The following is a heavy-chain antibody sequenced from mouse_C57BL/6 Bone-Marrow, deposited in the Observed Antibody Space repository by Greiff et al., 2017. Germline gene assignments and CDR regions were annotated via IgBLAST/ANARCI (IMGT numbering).Heavy chain of an antibody. CDR1: GFTFSSYG. D-gene: IGHD2-4*01. CDR2: ISSGGSYT. J-gene: IGHJ1*03. CDR3: ARELILNV. Sequence: EVQGVESGGGLVKPGGSLKLSCAASGFTFSSYGMSWVRQTPDKRLEWVATISSGGSYTYYPDSVKGRFTISRDNAKNTLYLQMSSLKSEDTAMYYCARELILNVLGTGPTVSVSS. V-gene: IGHV5-6*01.